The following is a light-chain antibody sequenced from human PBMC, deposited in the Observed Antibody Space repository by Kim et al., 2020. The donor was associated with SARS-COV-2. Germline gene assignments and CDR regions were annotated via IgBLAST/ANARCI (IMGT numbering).Light chain of an antibody. CDR2: GKN. V-gene: IGLV3-19*01. CDR1: SPRSYY. Sequence: LGQTVRITCQGDSPRSYYASWYQQKPGQAPVLVIYGKNNRPSGIPDRFSGSSSGNTASLTITGAQAEDEADYYCNSRDSSGNHHWVFGGGTQLTVL. J-gene: IGLJ3*02. CDR3: NSRDSSGNHHWV.